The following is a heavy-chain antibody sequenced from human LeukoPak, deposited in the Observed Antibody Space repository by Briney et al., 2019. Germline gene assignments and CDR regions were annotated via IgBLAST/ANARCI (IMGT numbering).Heavy chain of an antibody. Sequence: GASVKVSCKASGYTFTGYYMYWVRQAPGQGLEWMGWINPNSGGTNYAQKFQGRVTMTRDTSISTAYMELSRLRSDDTAVYYCARGAMIVVVITEYYFDYWGQGTLVTVSS. V-gene: IGHV1-2*02. J-gene: IGHJ4*02. CDR2: INPNSGGT. CDR3: ARGAMIVVVITEYYFDY. CDR1: GYTFTGYY. D-gene: IGHD3-22*01.